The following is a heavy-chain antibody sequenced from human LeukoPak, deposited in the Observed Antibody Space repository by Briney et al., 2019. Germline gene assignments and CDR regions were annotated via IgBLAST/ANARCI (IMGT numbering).Heavy chain of an antibody. J-gene: IGHJ4*02. Sequence: ASVKVSCKASGYTFTSHGLSWARQAPGQGLEWMGWISIYSGNTNYAQKFQDRISMTTDTSTSTAYMELRSLKSDDTAVYYCARNPGGTWGFDYWGQGALVTVSS. CDR1: GYTFTSHG. D-gene: IGHD7-27*01. CDR3: ARNPGGTWGFDY. CDR2: ISIYSGNT. V-gene: IGHV1-18*01.